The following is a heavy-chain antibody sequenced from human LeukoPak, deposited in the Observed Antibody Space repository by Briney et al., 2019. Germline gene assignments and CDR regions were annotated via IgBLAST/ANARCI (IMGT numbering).Heavy chain of an antibody. CDR2: ISYDGGNQ. Sequence: GGSLRLSCAASGFTFSTYVMHWVRQAPGKGLEWVALISYDGGNQYYADSVKGRFTISRDISKSTLYPQLNSLRPEDTAVYYCAMRAVAGSHFNYFDYWGQGTLVTVSS. CDR1: GFTFSTYV. V-gene: IGHV3-30*04. CDR3: AMRAVAGSHFNYFDY. D-gene: IGHD6-19*01. J-gene: IGHJ4*02.